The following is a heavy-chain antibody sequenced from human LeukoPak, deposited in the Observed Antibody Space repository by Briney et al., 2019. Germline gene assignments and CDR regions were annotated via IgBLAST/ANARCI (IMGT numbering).Heavy chain of an antibody. CDR1: GFTFSSYA. V-gene: IGHV3-21*01. CDR2: ISSSSSYI. J-gene: IGHJ4*02. Sequence: PGGSLRLSCAASGFTFSSYAMSWVRQAPGKGLEWVSSISSSSSYIYYADSVKGRFTISRDNAKNSLYLQMNSLRAEDTAVYYCAREGLWVYGEADRDYWGQGTLVTVSS. CDR3: AREGLWVYGEADRDY. D-gene: IGHD4-17*01.